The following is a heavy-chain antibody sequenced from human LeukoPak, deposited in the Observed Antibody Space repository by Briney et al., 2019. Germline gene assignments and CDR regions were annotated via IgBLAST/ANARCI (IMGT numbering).Heavy chain of an antibody. CDR2: IKQDGSEK. Sequence: GGPLRLSCAASGFTFSSYAMGWVRQAPGKGLEWVANIKQDGSEKYYVDSVKGRFTISRDNAKNSLYLQMNSLRAEDTAVYYCASGLGYCSSTSCYNYYYYGMDVWGKGTTVTVSS. V-gene: IGHV3-7*03. J-gene: IGHJ6*04. CDR3: ASGLGYCSSTSCYNYYYYGMDV. CDR1: GFTFSSYA. D-gene: IGHD2-2*02.